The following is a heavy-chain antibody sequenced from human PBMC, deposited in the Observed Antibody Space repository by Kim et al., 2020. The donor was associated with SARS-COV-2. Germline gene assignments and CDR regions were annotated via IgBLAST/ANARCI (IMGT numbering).Heavy chain of an antibody. J-gene: IGHJ4*02. D-gene: IGHD2-15*01. CDR2: IIPIFGTA. CDR3: ARDRDRDCSGGSCYTSDY. CDR1: GGTFSSYA. V-gene: IGHV1-69*13. Sequence: SVKVSCKASGGTFSSYAISWVRQAPGQGLEWMGGIIPIFGTANYAQKFQGRVTITADESTSTAYMELSSLRSEDTAVYYCARDRDRDCSGGSCYTSDYWGQGTLVTVSS.